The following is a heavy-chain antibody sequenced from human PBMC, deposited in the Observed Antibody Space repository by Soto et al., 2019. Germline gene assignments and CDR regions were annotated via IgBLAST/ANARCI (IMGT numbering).Heavy chain of an antibody. CDR3: AREWFGESGYYSYGMDV. J-gene: IGHJ6*02. D-gene: IGHD3-10*01. Sequence: EVQLVESGGGLVKPGGSLRLSCAASGFTFSSYSMNWVRQAPGKGLEWVSSISSRSSYIYYADSVKGRFTISRDKAKNPQYLQMNSLRAEDTAVYYCAREWFGESGYYSYGMDVWGQGTTVTVSS. V-gene: IGHV3-21*01. CDR1: GFTFSSYS. CDR2: ISSRSSYI.